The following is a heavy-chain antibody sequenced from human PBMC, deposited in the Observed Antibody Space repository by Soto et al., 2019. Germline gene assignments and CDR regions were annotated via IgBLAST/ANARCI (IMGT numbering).Heavy chain of an antibody. V-gene: IGHV3-21*01. D-gene: IGHD4-17*01. CDR3: ARDRYGDHGYDHDAFDI. CDR1: GFTFSSYS. Sequence: EVQLVESGGGLVKPGGSLRLSCAASGFTFSSYSMNWVRQAPGKGLEWVSSISSSSSYIYYADSVKGRFTISRDNAKNSLYLQMNSLRAEDTAVYYCARDRYGDHGYDHDAFDIWGQGTMVTVSS. CDR2: ISSSSSYI. J-gene: IGHJ3*02.